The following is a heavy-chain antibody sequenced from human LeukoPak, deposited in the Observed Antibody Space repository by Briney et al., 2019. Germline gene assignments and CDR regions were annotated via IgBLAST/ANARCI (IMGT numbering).Heavy chain of an antibody. CDR1: GFTFSSYA. D-gene: IGHD1-26*01. CDR2: ISGSGGST. Sequence: GGSLRLSCAASGFTFSSYAMSWVHQAPGKGLEWVSAISGSGGSTYYADSVKGRFTISRDNSKNTLYLQMNSLRAEDTAVYYCAKDETGIVGATPGEYFQHWGQGTLVTVSS. J-gene: IGHJ1*01. V-gene: IGHV3-23*01. CDR3: AKDETGIVGATPGEYFQH.